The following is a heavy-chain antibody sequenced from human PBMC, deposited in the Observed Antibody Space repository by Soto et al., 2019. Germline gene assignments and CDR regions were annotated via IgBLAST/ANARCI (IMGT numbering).Heavy chain of an antibody. CDR2: IYYSGST. V-gene: IGHV4-59*01. CDR3: ARVGGYRPRGYYFDY. D-gene: IGHD3-22*01. J-gene: IGHJ4*02. Sequence: SETLSLTCTVSGGSISSYYWSWIRQPPGKGLEWIGYIYYSGSTNYNPSLKSRVTISVDTSKNQFSLKLSSVTAADTAVYYCARVGGYRPRGYYFDYWGQGTLVTVSS. CDR1: GGSISSYY.